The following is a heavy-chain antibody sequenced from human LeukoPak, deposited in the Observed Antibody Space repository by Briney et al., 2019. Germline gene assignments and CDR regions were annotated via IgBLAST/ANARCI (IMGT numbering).Heavy chain of an antibody. CDR1: GDSISSSSYY. D-gene: IGHD5-18*01. CDR2: IYYSGNT. Sequence: SGTLSLTCTVSGDSISSSSYYWGWIRQPPGKVLGWIGIIYYSGNTYYNPSLKSRVTISVDTSKNQFSLKLNSVTAADTAVYYCARLGSGYSYGPLDYWGQGTLVTVSS. V-gene: IGHV4-39*01. J-gene: IGHJ4*02. CDR3: ARLGSGYSYGPLDY.